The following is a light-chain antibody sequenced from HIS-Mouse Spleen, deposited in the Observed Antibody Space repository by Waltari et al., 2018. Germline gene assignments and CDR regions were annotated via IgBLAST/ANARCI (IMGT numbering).Light chain of an antibody. V-gene: IGLV9-49*01. CDR3: GADHGSGSNFVYV. Sequence: QPVLTQPPSASASLGASVTLTCTLSSGYSNYNVDLYQQRPGKGPRFVMRVGTGGIVGSKGDGIPDRFSVLGSGLNRYLTIKNIQEEDESDYHCGADHGSGSNFVYVFGTGTKVTVL. CDR2: VGTGGIVG. J-gene: IGLJ1*01. CDR1: SGYSNYN.